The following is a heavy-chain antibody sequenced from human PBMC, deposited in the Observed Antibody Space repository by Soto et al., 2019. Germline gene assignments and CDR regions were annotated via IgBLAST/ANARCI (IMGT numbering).Heavy chain of an antibody. CDR3: AKGTYYYDSSGPHYYFDY. D-gene: IGHD3-22*01. J-gene: IGHJ4*02. V-gene: IGHV3-23*01. CDR2: ISGSGGST. CDR1: GFTFSSYA. Sequence: GGSLRLSCAASGFTFSSYAMSWVRQAPGKGLEWVSAISGSGGSTYYADSVKGRFTISRDNSKNTLYLQMNSLRAEDTAVYYCAKGTYYYDSSGPHYYFDYWGQGTLVTVSS.